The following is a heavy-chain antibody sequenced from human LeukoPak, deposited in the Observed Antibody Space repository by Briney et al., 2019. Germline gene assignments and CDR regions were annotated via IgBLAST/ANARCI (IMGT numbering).Heavy chain of an antibody. Sequence: SETLSLTCTASGGSISSGSYYWSWIRQPAGKGLEWIGRIYTSGSTNYNPSLKSRVTISVDTSKNQFSLKLSSVTAADTAVYYCARDPTPAYYYDSSGYRNWGQGTLVTVSS. D-gene: IGHD3-22*01. CDR3: ARDPTPAYYYDSSGYRN. J-gene: IGHJ4*02. CDR2: IYTSGST. CDR1: GGSISSGSYY. V-gene: IGHV4-61*02.